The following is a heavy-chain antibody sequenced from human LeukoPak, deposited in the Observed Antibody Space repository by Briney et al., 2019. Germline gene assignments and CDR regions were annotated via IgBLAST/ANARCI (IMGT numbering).Heavy chain of an antibody. Sequence: SETLSLTCTVSGYSISSGYYWGWIRQPPGKGLEWIGSIYHSGSTYYNPSLKSRVTISVDTSKNQFSLKLSSVTAADTAVYYCATVVTHDAFDIWGQGTMVTVSS. V-gene: IGHV4-38-2*02. CDR1: GYSISSGYY. J-gene: IGHJ3*02. CDR2: IYHSGST. D-gene: IGHD4-23*01. CDR3: ATVVTHDAFDI.